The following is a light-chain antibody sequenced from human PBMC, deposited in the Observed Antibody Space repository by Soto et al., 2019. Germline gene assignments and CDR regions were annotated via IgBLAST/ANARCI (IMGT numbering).Light chain of an antibody. CDR3: QQRANWPLT. CDR1: QSIGSY. CDR2: DVS. V-gene: IGKV3-11*01. Sequence: EIVLTQSPATLSLSPGERATLSCRASQSIGSYLAWYQQRPGQAPRLLIYDVSNRATGLPARFSGSGSGTDFTLTISSLEPEDFAVYYCQQRANWPLTFGGGTKVEIK. J-gene: IGKJ4*01.